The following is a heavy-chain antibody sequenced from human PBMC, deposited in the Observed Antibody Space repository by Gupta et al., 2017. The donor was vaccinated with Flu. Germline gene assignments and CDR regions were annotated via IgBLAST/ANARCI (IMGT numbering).Heavy chain of an antibody. CDR1: GFTFSSYR. J-gene: IGHJ4*02. Sequence: EVQLVESGGGLVPPAGSLRLSCAASGFTFSSYRMNWVRQAPGKGLEWVSYISSSSSTIDYEDYVKGRFTISREKAKNELYLQMNSRRAEDTAVYYCARESPTQLVDAAPEDDDYWGQGTLVTVAS. CDR2: ISSSSSTI. D-gene: IGHD6-6*01. V-gene: IGHV3-48*01. CDR3: ARESPTQLVDAAPEDDDY.